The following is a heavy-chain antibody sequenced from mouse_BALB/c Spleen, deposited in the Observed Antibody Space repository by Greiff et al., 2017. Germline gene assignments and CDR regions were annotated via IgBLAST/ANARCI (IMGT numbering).Heavy chain of an antibody. CDR2: ISSGSSTI. Sequence: EVHLVESGGGLVQPGGSRKLSCAASGFTFSSFGMHWVRQAPEKGLEWVAYISSGSSTIYYADTVKGRFTISRDNPKNTLFLQMTSLRSEDTAMYYCARRRYGYDYFDYWGQGTTLTVSS. CDR1: GFTFSSFG. D-gene: IGHD1-2*01. V-gene: IGHV5-17*02. CDR3: ARRRYGYDYFDY. J-gene: IGHJ2*01.